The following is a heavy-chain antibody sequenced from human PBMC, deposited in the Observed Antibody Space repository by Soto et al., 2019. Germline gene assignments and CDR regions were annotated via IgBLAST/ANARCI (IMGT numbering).Heavy chain of an antibody. D-gene: IGHD2-15*01. CDR1: GYTFTSYD. CDR3: ARGQICSGGSCYYFDY. J-gene: IGHJ4*02. V-gene: IGHV1-8*01. CDR2: MNPNSGNT. Sequence: QVQLVQSGAEVKKPGASVKVSCKASGYTFTSYDINWVRQATGQGLEWMGWMNPNSGNTGYAQKFQGRVTMTRNTSISTAYMELSSLRSEYTAVYYCARGQICSGGSCYYFDYWGQGTLVTVSS.